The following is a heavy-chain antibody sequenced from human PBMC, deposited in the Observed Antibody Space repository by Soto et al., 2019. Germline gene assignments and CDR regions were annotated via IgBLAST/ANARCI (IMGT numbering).Heavy chain of an antibody. V-gene: IGHV4-59*01. CDR2: IYYSGST. D-gene: IGHD1-7*01. J-gene: IGHJ6*03. CDR3: ARNEGITGTTGPYYYYMDV. CDR1: GGSISSYY. Sequence: SETLSLTCTVSGGSISSYYWSWIRQPPGKGLEWIGYIYYSGSTNYNPSPKSRVTISVDTSKNQFSLKLSSVTAADTAVYYCARNEGITGTTGPYYYYMDVWGKGTTVTVSS.